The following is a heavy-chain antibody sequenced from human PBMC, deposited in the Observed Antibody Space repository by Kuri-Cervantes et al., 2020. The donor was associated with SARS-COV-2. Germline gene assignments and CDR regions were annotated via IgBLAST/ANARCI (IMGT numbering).Heavy chain of an antibody. V-gene: IGHV3-21*04. Sequence: GGSLRLSCAASGFTFSSYSMNWVRQAPGKGLEWVSSISSSSSYIYYADSVKGRFTISRDNAKNSLYLQMNSLRAEDTALYYCARDTRRRSGNLPFDYWGQGTLVTVSS. J-gene: IGHJ4*02. CDR2: ISSSSSYI. CDR3: ARDTRRRSGNLPFDY. D-gene: IGHD3-3*01. CDR1: GFTFSSYS.